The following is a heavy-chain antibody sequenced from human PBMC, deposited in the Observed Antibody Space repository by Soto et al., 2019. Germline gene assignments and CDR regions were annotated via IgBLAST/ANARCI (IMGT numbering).Heavy chain of an antibody. Sequence: GGSLRLSCAASGFTFSTYTMYWVRQAPGKGLEWVAVISYDGSNNYYADSVKGRFTISRDNSKKMLYLQMNSLRAEDTAVYYCAIEKVGAPSVHVFDIWGQGTMVTVSS. J-gene: IGHJ3*02. D-gene: IGHD1-26*01. V-gene: IGHV3-30-3*01. CDR3: AIEKVGAPSVHVFDI. CDR1: GFTFSTYT. CDR2: ISYDGSNN.